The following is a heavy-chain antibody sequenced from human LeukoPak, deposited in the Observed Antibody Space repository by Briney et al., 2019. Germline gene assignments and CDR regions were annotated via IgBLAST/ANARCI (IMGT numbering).Heavy chain of an antibody. CDR2: INTSGDVT. V-gene: IGHV1-46*01. Sequence: ASVKVSCKASGFSISNNYMHWLRQAPGQGPEWVALINTSGDVTYKAQKFQGRVTVTRGKSTSTVHMELSSLTSEDTAVYYCTADNSVGNYAWWFDPWGQGTLVTVSS. CDR1: GFSISNNY. CDR3: TADNSVGNYAWWFDP. J-gene: IGHJ5*02. D-gene: IGHD5/OR15-5a*01.